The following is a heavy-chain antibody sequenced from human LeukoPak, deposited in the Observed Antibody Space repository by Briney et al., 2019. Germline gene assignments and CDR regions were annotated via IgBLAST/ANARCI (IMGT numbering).Heavy chain of an antibody. J-gene: IGHJ4*02. D-gene: IGHD3-16*01. V-gene: IGHV1-8*02. CDR1: GYTFSGYY. CDR3: ARGYVPDY. Sequence: SGYTFSGYYIHWVRQAPGQGLEWMGWMNPNSGDTGYAQKFQGRVTMTRNTSISTAYMELSSLRSEDTAVYYCARGYVPDYWGQGTLVTVSS. CDR2: MNPNSGDT.